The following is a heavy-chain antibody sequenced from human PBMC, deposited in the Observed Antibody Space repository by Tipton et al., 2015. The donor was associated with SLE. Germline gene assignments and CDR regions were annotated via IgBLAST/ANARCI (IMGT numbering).Heavy chain of an antibody. CDR2: IYYSGST. V-gene: IGHV4-59*12. CDR1: GGSFSGYY. J-gene: IGHJ4*02. CDR3: ARAFTTAVTDYFDY. Sequence: LRLSCAVYGGSFSGYYWSWIRQPPGKGLEWIGYIYYSGSTNYNPSLKSRVTISVDTSKNQFSLKLSSVTAADTAVYYCARAFTTAVTDYFDYWGQGTLVTVSS. D-gene: IGHD4-23*01.